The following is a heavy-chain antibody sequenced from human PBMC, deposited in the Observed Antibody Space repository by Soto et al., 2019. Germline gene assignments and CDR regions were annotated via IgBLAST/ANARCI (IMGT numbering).Heavy chain of an antibody. CDR1: GFTFTNSA. Sequence: GASVKVSCKASGFTFTNSAVQWVRQARGQRPEWIGWIVVGSGNVGSGNRKYAQKFQERVTITRDMSTSTVYMELSSLRSEDTAVYYCVADTPQXDIVTGYENLYYYGLDVWGQGTTVTVSS. CDR2: IVVGSGNVGSGNR. CDR3: VADTPQXDIVTGYENLYYYGLDV. V-gene: IGHV1-58*01. D-gene: IGHD3-9*01. J-gene: IGHJ6*02.